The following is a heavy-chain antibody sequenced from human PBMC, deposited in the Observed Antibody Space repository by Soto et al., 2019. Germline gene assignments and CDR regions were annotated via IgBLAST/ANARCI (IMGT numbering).Heavy chain of an antibody. CDR3: AREAEAGYSSGWYSLDY. D-gene: IGHD6-19*01. CDR2: ISPYNGNT. Sequence: QVQLVQSGAEVKKPGASVKVSCKASGYTFTSYGISWVRQAPGQGLEWMGWISPYNGNTNYAQKLQGRVTMTTDTSTSTAYGELRSLRSDDTDVYYCAREAEAGYSSGWYSLDYWGQGTLVTVSS. V-gene: IGHV1-18*01. CDR1: GYTFTSYG. J-gene: IGHJ4*02.